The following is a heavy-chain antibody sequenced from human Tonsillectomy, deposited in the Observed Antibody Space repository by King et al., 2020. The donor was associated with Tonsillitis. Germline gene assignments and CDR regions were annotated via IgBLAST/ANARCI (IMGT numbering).Heavy chain of an antibody. Sequence: QLVQSGAEVKKPGASVKVSCKASGYTFTGYHMHWVRQARGQGLEWMGWISPNSGGTNYAQMFQGRVTMTRDTSITTAYMELSGLRSDDTAGYYCAKIVTAYGAFDIWGQGTMVTVST. CDR1: GYTFTGYH. CDR2: ISPNSGGT. V-gene: IGHV1-2*02. CDR3: AKIVTAYGAFDI. D-gene: IGHD2-21*02. J-gene: IGHJ3*02.